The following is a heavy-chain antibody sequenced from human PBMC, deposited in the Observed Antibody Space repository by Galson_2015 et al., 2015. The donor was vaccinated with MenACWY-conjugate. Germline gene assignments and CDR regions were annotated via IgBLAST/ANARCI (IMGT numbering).Heavy chain of an antibody. J-gene: IGHJ4*02. CDR2: IYHSGST. CDR3: ARRGPGSDFWSGYYSFDY. D-gene: IGHD3-3*01. CDR1: GGSISSRNW. V-gene: IGHV4-4*02. Sequence: ETLSLTCAVSGGSISSRNWWSWVRQPPGEGLEWIGEIYHSGSTNYNPSLKSRVSISVDKSKNQFSLKLSSVTAADTAVYYCARRGPGSDFWSGYYSFDYWGQGTLVTVSS.